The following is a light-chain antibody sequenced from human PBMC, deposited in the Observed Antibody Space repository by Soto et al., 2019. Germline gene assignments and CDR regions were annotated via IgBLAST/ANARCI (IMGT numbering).Light chain of an antibody. CDR3: QQSNSSPPT. V-gene: IGKV1-33*01. Sequence: QMTQSPSSLSASIGDRVTISCQASQDVGNFLNWYQQRPGKAPYLLIYDASNLDSGVSSRFSGSGSGRDFTLTISSLQPEDFATYFCQQSNSSPPTFGGGTKVDIK. CDR1: QDVGNF. J-gene: IGKJ4*01. CDR2: DAS.